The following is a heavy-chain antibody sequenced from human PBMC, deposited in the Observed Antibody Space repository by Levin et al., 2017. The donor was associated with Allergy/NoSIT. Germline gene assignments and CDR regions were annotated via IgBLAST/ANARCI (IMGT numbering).Heavy chain of an antibody. CDR2: INHSGST. CDR1: GGSFSGYY. J-gene: IGHJ6*02. V-gene: IGHV4-34*01. D-gene: IGHD6-6*01. Sequence: SETLSLTCAVYGGSFSGYYWSWIRQPPGKGLEWIGEINHSGSTNYNPSLKSRVTISVDTSKNQFSLKLSSVTAADTAVYYCARGRRIAARSFVYYYGMDVWGQGTTVTVSS. CDR3: ARGRRIAARSFVYYYGMDV.